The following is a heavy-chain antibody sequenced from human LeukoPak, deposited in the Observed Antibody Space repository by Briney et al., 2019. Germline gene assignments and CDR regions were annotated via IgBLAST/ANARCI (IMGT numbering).Heavy chain of an antibody. V-gene: IGHV3-33*01. J-gene: IGHJ3*02. Sequence: GGSLRLSCAASGFTFSSYGMHWVRQAPGKGLEWVAVIWYDGSNKYYADSVKGRFTISRDNAKNLLYLQINSLRVEDTAVYYCARELSARVDIWGQGTMVTVSS. CDR2: IWYDGSNK. CDR1: GFTFSSYG. CDR3: ARELSARVDI. D-gene: IGHD2/OR15-2a*01.